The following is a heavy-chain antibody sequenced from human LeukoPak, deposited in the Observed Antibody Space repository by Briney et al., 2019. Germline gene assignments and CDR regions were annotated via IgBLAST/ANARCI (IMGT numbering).Heavy chain of an antibody. CDR2: ISTYSGNT. Sequence: ASVKVSCKASGYSFAGYGISWVRQAPGQGLEWIGWISTYSGNTNYAHNLQGRITVTTETSTGTAYMELRSLRSDDTAVYYCARVGAAPGHFDYWGQGTQLTVPS. CDR3: ARVGAAPGHFDY. CDR1: GYSFAGYG. J-gene: IGHJ4*02. D-gene: IGHD6-13*01. V-gene: IGHV1-18*01.